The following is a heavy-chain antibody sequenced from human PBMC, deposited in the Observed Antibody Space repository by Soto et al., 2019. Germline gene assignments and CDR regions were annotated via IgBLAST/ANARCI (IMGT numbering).Heavy chain of an antibody. J-gene: IGHJ6*02. V-gene: IGHV1-69*13. CDR1: GGTFSSYA. Sequence: ASVKVSCKASGGTFSSYAISWVRQAPGQGLEWMGGIIPIFGTANYAQKFQGRVTITADESTSTAYMELSSLRSEDTAVYYCAGRGYNWNYYYGMDVWGQGTTVTVSS. D-gene: IGHD1-20*01. CDR2: IIPIFGTA. CDR3: AGRGYNWNYYYGMDV.